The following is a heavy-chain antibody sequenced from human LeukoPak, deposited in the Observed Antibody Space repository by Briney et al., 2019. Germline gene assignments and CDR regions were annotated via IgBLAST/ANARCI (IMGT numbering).Heavy chain of an antibody. D-gene: IGHD3-22*01. Sequence: GGSLRLSCAASGFTFSSYAMSWVRQAPGKGLEWVSAISGSGGSTYYADSVKGRFIISRDNSKNTLYLQMNSLRAEDMAVYYCAKKTSYYDSSGHDYWGQGTLVTVSS. J-gene: IGHJ4*02. V-gene: IGHV3-23*01. CDR1: GFTFSSYA. CDR3: AKKTSYYDSSGHDY. CDR2: ISGSGGST.